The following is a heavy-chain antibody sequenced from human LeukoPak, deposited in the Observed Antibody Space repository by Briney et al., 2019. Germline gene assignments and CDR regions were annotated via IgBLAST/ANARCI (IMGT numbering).Heavy chain of an antibody. V-gene: IGHV3-30-3*01. CDR2: MSHDGSNR. J-gene: IGHJ4*02. Sequence: GGSLRLSCAASEFLFKYYAMHWVRQAPGKGLEWVAAMSHDGSNRFYADSVKGRFTISRDNSKNTLYLQMNSLRAEDTAIYYCAKSLSDFWSGLDYWGQGTLVTVSS. CDR1: EFLFKYYA. CDR3: AKSLSDFWSGLDY. D-gene: IGHD3-3*01.